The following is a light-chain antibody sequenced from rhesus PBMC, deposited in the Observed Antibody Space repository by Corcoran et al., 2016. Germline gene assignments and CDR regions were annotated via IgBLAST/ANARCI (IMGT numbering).Light chain of an antibody. CDR3: QQYNSDPPLT. J-gene: IGKJ4*01. V-gene: IGKV1-37*01. CDR2: YAS. CDR1: QGFSSY. Sequence: DIQMTQSPSSLSASVGDRVTITCRASQGFSSYLAWYQQKPGKAPKPLIFYASNLESGVPSRFRGSGSGTEFTLTISSLQPEDFATYYCQQYNSDPPLTFGGGTKVEIK.